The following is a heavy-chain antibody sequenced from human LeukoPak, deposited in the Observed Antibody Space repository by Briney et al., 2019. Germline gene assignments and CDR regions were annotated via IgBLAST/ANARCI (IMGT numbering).Heavy chain of an antibody. J-gene: IGHJ4*02. CDR1: GYNFISYY. V-gene: IGHV1-46*01. Sequence: ASVKVSCKASGYNFISYYMHWVRQAPGQGLEWMGIINPSGGSTSYAQKFQDRVTMTRDTSTSTVYMELSSLKSEDTAVYYCAREVWLQFRYFDYWGQGALVTVSS. CDR2: INPSGGST. D-gene: IGHD5-24*01. CDR3: AREVWLQFRYFDY.